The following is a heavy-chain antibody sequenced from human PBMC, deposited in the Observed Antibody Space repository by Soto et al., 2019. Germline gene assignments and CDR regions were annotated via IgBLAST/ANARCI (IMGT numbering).Heavy chain of an antibody. D-gene: IGHD6-19*01. CDR1: GFTFSSYA. J-gene: IGHJ4*02. V-gene: IGHV3-23*01. CDR3: AKDPGYSSGSAGY. Sequence: GGSLRLSCAASGFTFSSYAVSWVRQAPGKGLEWVSAISGSGGSTYYADSVKGRFTISRDNSKNTLYLQMNSLRAEDTAVYYCAKDPGYSSGSAGYWGQGTLVTVSS. CDR2: ISGSGGST.